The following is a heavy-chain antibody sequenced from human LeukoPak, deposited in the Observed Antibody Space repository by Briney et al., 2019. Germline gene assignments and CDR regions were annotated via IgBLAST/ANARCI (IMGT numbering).Heavy chain of an antibody. Sequence: GGSLRLSCAASGFTFSSYGMHWVRQAPGKGLEWVAFIRYDGSNKYYADSVKGRFTISRDNSKNTLYLQMNSLRAEDTAVYYCAKDKVALTGGRVDVWGKGTTVTVSP. V-gene: IGHV3-30*02. CDR1: GFTFSSYG. J-gene: IGHJ6*04. CDR3: AKDKVALTGGRVDV. CDR2: IRYDGSNK. D-gene: IGHD7-27*01.